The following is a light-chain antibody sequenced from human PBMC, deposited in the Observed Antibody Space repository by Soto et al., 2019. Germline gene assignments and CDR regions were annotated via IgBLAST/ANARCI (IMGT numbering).Light chain of an antibody. CDR1: SSNIGGTNY. CDR3: ASWDDRLGAVI. CDR2: SNN. J-gene: IGLJ2*01. V-gene: IGLV1-47*02. Sequence: QSALTQPPSASGTPGQRVFMSCSGSSSNIGGTNYAYWYQQLPGAAPKLLMHSNNLRPSGVPERISGSKSGTSASLAISGLRSEDEAVYYCASWDDRLGAVIFGGGTKVTVL.